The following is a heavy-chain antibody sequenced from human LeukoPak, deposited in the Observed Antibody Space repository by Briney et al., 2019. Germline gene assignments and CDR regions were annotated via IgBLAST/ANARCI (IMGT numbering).Heavy chain of an antibody. CDR1: GGPLSSYY. Sequence: SDPVSLPCTLSGGPLSSYYGIWLRQPAGRALEWRGRIYTSENNNYNPSLKRRVPMSVDTPKHQFALTQSSVTAPGPAVYYFGCDAASYYGAGRYSRGIYDYWGQGTQVTVSS. V-gene: IGHV4-4*07. CDR2: IYTSENN. CDR3: GCDAASYYGAGRYSRGIYDY. J-gene: IGHJ4*02. D-gene: IGHD3-10*01.